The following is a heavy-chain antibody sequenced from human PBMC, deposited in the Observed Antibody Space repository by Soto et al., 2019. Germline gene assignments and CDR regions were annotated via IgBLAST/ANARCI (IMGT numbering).Heavy chain of an antibody. CDR3: AREPATAKPEGVDF. CDR2: INPNSGGT. CDR1: GYTFTDYY. D-gene: IGHD1-1*01. V-gene: IGHV1-2*02. J-gene: IGHJ4*02. Sequence: AAVKVSCKASGYTFTDYYIHWLRQAPGQGLEWMGWINPNSGGTKYAPKFQGGVTMTGDTSITTAYMELSRLRSGDTAVYYCAREPATAKPEGVDFWGQGVLVTVSS.